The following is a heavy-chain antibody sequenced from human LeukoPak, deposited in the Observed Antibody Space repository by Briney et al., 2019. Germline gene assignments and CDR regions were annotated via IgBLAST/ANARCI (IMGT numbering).Heavy chain of an antibody. Sequence: GASVKVSCKASGYTFTSYGISWVRQAPGQGLEWMGWISAYNGNTNYAQKVQGRVTMTTDTSTSAAYMELRSLRSDDTAVYYCAIDYYDSSDYPIYYFDYWGQGTLVTVSS. D-gene: IGHD3-22*01. CDR2: ISAYNGNT. J-gene: IGHJ4*02. V-gene: IGHV1-18*01. CDR3: AIDYYDSSDYPIYYFDY. CDR1: GYTFTSYG.